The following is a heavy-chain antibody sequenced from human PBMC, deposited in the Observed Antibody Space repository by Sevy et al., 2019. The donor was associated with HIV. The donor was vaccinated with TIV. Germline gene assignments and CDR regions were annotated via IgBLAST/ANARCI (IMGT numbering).Heavy chain of an antibody. Sequence: GGSLRLSCVASGFTFSNYAMSWVRQAPGKGLEWVSTFSFGCGKINYADSVKGRFTISRDNSKNTLYLQMNSLRAEDMALYYCAREGCSKPHDYWGQGTLVTVSS. D-gene: IGHD2-2*01. V-gene: IGHV3-23*01. J-gene: IGHJ4*02. CDR3: AREGCSKPHDY. CDR2: FSFGCGKI. CDR1: GFTFSNYA.